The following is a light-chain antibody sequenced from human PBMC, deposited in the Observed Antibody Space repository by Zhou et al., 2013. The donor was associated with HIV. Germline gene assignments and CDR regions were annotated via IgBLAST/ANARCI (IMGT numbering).Light chain of an antibody. Sequence: DIQMTQSPSTLSASVGDRVTITCRASQSISSWLAWYQQKPGKAPKLLIYKASSLESGVPSRFSGSGSGTEFTLTISSLQPDDFATYYCQHYDSYPWTFGQGTKVEI. J-gene: IGKJ1*01. CDR3: QHYDSYPWT. CDR1: QSISSW. V-gene: IGKV1-5*03. CDR2: KAS.